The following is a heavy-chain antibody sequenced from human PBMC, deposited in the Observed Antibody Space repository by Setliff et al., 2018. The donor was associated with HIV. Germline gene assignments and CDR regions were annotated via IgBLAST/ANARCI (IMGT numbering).Heavy chain of an antibody. Sequence: SETLSLTCTVSGGSISTGGYYWSWIRQHPGKGLEWIGNVLSGRDTYYNPSLKSRVTISVDTSKNQFSLKLSSVTAADTAVYYCARVCPPVRYNFWSGYYPKAGYFDYWGQGALVTVSS. D-gene: IGHD3-3*01. CDR3: ARVCPPVRYNFWSGYYPKAGYFDY. V-gene: IGHV4-31*03. CDR1: GGSISTGGYY. CDR2: VLSGRDT. J-gene: IGHJ4*02.